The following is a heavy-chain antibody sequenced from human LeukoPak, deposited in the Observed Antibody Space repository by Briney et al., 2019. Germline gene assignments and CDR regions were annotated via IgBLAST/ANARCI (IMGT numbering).Heavy chain of an antibody. Sequence: SETLSLTCAVYGGSFSGYYWSWIRQPPGKGLEGIGEINHSGSTNYNPSLKSRVTISVDTSKNQFSLKLSSVTAADTAVYYCARRNTIFGVVISRISYFDYWGQGTLVTVSS. J-gene: IGHJ4*02. CDR1: GGSFSGYY. CDR3: ARRNTIFGVVISRISYFDY. D-gene: IGHD3-3*01. CDR2: INHSGST. V-gene: IGHV4-34*01.